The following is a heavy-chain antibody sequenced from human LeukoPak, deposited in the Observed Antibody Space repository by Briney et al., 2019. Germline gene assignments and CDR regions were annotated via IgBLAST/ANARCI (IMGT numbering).Heavy chain of an antibody. V-gene: IGHV4-39*07. CDR1: DGSISSSSYY. J-gene: IGHJ4*02. Sequence: SETLSLTCTVSDGSISSSSYYWGWIRQPPGKGLEWIGSIYYSGSTYYNPSLKSRVTISVDTSKNQFSLKLSSVTAADTAVYYCAGYRISGDYWGQGTLVTVSS. CDR3: AGYRISGDY. D-gene: IGHD2-2*02. CDR2: IYYSGST.